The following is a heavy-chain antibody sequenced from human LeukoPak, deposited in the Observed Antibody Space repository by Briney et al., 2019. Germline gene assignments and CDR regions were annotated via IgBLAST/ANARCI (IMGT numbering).Heavy chain of an antibody. CDR2: IYPGDSDT. D-gene: IGHD2-21*01. V-gene: IGHV5-51*01. CDR3: ARLTSVVAPKTDAFDV. CDR1: GYSSTSYW. Sequence: GESLQISCKGSGYSSTSYWIGWVRQMPGKGLEWMGIIYPGDSDTRYSPSFQGQVTISADKSISTAYLQWSSLKASDTAMFYCARLTSVVAPKTDAFDVWGQGTMVTVSS. J-gene: IGHJ3*01.